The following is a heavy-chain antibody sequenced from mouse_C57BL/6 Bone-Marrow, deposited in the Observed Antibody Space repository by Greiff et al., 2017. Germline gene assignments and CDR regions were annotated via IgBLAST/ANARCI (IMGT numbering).Heavy chain of an antibody. CDR2: INPYNGGT. CDR1: GYTFTDYY. Sequence: VQLKQSGPVLVKPGASVKMSCKASGYTFTDYYMNWVKQSHGKSLEWIGVINPYNGGTSYNQKFKGKATLTVDKSSSTAYMELNSLTSEDSAVYYCARNEENYSNYYAMDYWGQGTSVTVSS. CDR3: ARNEENYSNYYAMDY. J-gene: IGHJ4*01. D-gene: IGHD2-5*01. V-gene: IGHV1-19*01.